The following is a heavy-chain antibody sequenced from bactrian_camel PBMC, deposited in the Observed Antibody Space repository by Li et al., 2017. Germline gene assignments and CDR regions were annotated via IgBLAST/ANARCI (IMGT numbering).Heavy chain of an antibody. CDR2: ISRSGDA. Sequence: QVQLVESGGGSVQAGGSLRLSCAASGYTASRYCMAWFRQAPGQGLEWVAGISRSGDAYYADSVKGRFTISRDNAKNALYLQMNNVKIEDSAVYYCATGYGSWSLGSWGQGTQVTVS. D-gene: IGHD6*01. CDR1: GYTASRYC. V-gene: IGHV3S1*01. J-gene: IGHJ4*01. CDR3: ATGYGSWSLGS.